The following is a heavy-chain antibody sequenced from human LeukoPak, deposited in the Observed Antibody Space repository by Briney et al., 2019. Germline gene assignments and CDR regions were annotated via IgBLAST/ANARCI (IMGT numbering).Heavy chain of an antibody. D-gene: IGHD5-24*01. CDR2: ISGSGGST. V-gene: IGHV3-23*01. Sequence: GGSLSFSCAASGFTFSSYAMSWVRQAPGKGLDWFSAISGSGGSTYYADSVKGRFTISRDNSKNTLYLQMNSLRAEDTAVYYCAKASEMATIGFRALHYFDFWGQGTLVTVSS. CDR1: GFTFSSYA. CDR3: AKASEMATIGFRALHYFDF. J-gene: IGHJ4*02.